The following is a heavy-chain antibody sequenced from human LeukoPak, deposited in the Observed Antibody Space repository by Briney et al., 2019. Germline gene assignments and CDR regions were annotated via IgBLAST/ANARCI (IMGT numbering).Heavy chain of an antibody. Sequence: AGGSLRLSCAASGFTFSSYSMNWVRQAPGKGLEWVSSISSSSSYIYYADSVKGRFTISRDNAKNSLYLQMNSLRAEDTAVYYCARRRCSSTSCFFDYWGQGTLVTVSS. CDR2: ISSSSSYI. CDR1: GFTFSSYS. CDR3: ARRRCSSTSCFFDY. D-gene: IGHD2-2*01. J-gene: IGHJ4*02. V-gene: IGHV3-21*01.